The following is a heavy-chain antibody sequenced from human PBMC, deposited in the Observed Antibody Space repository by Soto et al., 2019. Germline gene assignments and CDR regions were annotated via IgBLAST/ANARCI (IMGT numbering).Heavy chain of an antibody. D-gene: IGHD1-1*01. CDR2: ISGSDGRQ. CDR1: GFSFSSAA. CDR3: AKSLNINSKNWFDP. J-gene: IGHJ5*02. V-gene: IGHV3-23*01. Sequence: EVQILESGGSLVQPGGSLRLSCAASGFSFSSAAMNWVRQAPGKGLEWVSIISGSDGRQYYVDSVKGRFTISRDNSKNALYLDMNSLRAEDTAVYYCAKSLNINSKNWFDPWGQGTLVTVSS.